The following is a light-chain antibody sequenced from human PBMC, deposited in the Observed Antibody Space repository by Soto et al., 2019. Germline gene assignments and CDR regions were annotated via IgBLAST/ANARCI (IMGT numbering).Light chain of an antibody. CDR2: RNN. CDR3: AAWDDSLSGGV. V-gene: IGLV1-47*01. J-gene: IGLJ3*02. Sequence: QSVLTQPPSASGTPGQRVTISCSGSSSNIGSNYVYWYQQLPGTAPKLLIYRNNQRPSGVPYRFSGSKSGTSASLAISGLRSEDEADYYCAAWDDSLSGGVFGGGTKLTVL. CDR1: SSNIGSNY.